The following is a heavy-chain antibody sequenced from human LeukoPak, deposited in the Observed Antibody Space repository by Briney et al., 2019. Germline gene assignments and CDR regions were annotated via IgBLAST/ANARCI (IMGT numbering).Heavy chain of an antibody. CDR2: IYYTGST. J-gene: IGHJ6*03. D-gene: IGHD1-26*01. V-gene: IGHV4-39*01. CDR3: ARLGATTSTYYYYYMDV. Sequence: SETLSLTCTVSGGSISNSNYYWGWIRQPPGKRLEWIGNIYYTGSTYYNPSLKSRVTISVDTSKNQFSLKLSSVTAADTAVYYCARLGATTSTYYYYYMDVWGKGTTVTISS. CDR1: GGSISNSNYY.